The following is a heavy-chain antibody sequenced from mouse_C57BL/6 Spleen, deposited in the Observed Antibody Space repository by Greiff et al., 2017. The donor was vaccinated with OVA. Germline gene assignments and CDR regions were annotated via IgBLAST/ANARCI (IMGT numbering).Heavy chain of an antibody. CDR1: GYTFTDYY. CDR3: AREGDYDVPYYFDY. J-gene: IGHJ2*01. Sequence: EVQLQQSGPVLVKPGASVKMSCKASGYTFTDYYMNWVKQSHGKSLEWIGVINPYNGGTSYNQKFKGKATLTVDKSSSTAYMELNSLTSEDSAVYYCAREGDYDVPYYFDYWGQGTTLTVSS. V-gene: IGHV1-19*01. CDR2: INPYNGGT. D-gene: IGHD2-4*01.